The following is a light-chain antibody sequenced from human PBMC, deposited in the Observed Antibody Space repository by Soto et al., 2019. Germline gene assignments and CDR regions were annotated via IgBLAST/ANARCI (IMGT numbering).Light chain of an antibody. CDR2: GAS. CDR3: QQYGSSPGT. Sequence: EIVLTQSPGTLSLSPGERATLSCRARQSVSSSYLAWYQPKPGQAPRLLIYGASSRATGIPDRFRGSGSGTGFTLTISRLEPEDFEVYYCQQYGSSPGTFGKGTKGEIK. CDR1: QSVSSSY. J-gene: IGKJ1*01. V-gene: IGKV3-20*01.